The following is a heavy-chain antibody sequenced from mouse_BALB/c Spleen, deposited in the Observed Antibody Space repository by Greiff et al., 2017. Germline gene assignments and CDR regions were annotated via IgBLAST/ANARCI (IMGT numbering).Heavy chain of an antibody. CDR3: ARRSLYYDYAMDY. J-gene: IGHJ4*01. CDR2: ISYSGST. Sequence: EVKLVESGPGLVKPSQSLSLTCTVTGYSITSDYAWNWIRQFPGNKLEWMGYISYSGSTSYNPSLKSRISITRDTSKNQFFLQLNSVTTEDTATYYCARRSLYYDYAMDYWGQGTSVTVSS. V-gene: IGHV3-2*02. CDR1: GYSITSDYA. D-gene: IGHD2-1*01.